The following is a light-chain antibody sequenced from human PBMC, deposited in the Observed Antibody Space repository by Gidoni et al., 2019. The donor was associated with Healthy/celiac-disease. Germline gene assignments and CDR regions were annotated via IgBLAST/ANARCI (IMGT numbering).Light chain of an antibody. CDR1: SSNIGSNY. V-gene: IGLV1-47*01. J-gene: IGLJ3*02. Sequence: QYVLNQPPSASGTPGQRVTISCSGSSSNIGSNYVYWYQQLPGTAPKLLLYRNNQRPSGVPDRFSGSKSVTSASLAISWLRSEDEADYYCAAWDYSLSCWVFGGGTKLTVL. CDR2: RNN. CDR3: AAWDYSLSCWV.